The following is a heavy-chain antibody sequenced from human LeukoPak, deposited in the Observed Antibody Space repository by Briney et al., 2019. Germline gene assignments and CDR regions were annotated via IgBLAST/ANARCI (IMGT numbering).Heavy chain of an antibody. CDR3: ARDEWFGEFDYYYYGMDV. CDR1: GSTFNSYA. Sequence: SSVNVSCKASGSTFNSYAISWVRQAPGQAREWMGGDIPIFGTANYAQELQGRVTITADESTSTAYMELSSLRSEDTAVYYCARDEWFGEFDYYYYGMDVWGQGTTVTVSS. CDR2: DIPIFGTA. V-gene: IGHV1-69*13. J-gene: IGHJ6*02. D-gene: IGHD3-10*01.